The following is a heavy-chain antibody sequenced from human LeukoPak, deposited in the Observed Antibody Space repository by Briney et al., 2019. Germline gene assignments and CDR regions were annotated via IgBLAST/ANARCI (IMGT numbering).Heavy chain of an antibody. D-gene: IGHD3-22*01. V-gene: IGHV1-58*01. CDR2: IVVGSGNT. CDR1: GFTFTSSA. CDR3: ATGSANYYDSSGYQFPFDY. J-gene: IGHJ4*02. Sequence: SVKVSCKASGFTFTSSAVQWVRQARGQRLEWIGWIVVGSGNTNYAQKFQERVTITRDMSTSTAYMEPSSLRSEDTAVYYCATGSANYYDSSGYQFPFDYWGQGTLVTVSS.